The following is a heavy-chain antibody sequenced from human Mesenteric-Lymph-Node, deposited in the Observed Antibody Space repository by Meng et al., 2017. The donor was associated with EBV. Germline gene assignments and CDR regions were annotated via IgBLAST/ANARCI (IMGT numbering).Heavy chain of an antibody. D-gene: IGHD6-19*01. CDR3: ARGGLQSSGWYKERPH. CDR1: GESFTPYF. CDR2: ISHGGSI. Sequence: QVQLPPVGGGLLNPSETLALTCAVFGESFTPYFWSWIRQPPGKGLEWIGEISHGGSINYNPSLKSRLTISVDTSNNLFSLNINSVTVADTAVYYCARGGLQSSGWYKERPHWGQGTLVTVSS. V-gene: IGHV4-34*02. J-gene: IGHJ4*02.